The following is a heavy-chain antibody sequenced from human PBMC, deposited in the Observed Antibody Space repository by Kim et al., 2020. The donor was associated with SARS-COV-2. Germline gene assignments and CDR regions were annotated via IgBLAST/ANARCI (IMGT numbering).Heavy chain of an antibody. Sequence: ASVKVSCKASGYTFTSYGISWVRQAPGQGLEWMGWISAYNGNTNYAQKLQGRVTMTTDTSTSTAYMELRSLRSDDTAVYYCAREDYYGSGSYSYYYYGMDVWGQGTTVTVSS. V-gene: IGHV1-18*01. J-gene: IGHJ6*02. CDR1: GYTFTSYG. D-gene: IGHD3-10*01. CDR2: ISAYNGNT. CDR3: AREDYYGSGSYSYYYYGMDV.